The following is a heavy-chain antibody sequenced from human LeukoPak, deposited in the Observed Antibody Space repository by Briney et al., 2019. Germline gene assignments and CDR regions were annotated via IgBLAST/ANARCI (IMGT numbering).Heavy chain of an antibody. CDR3: AKDTSIGKYCTNGVCSPFDY. J-gene: IGHJ4*02. D-gene: IGHD2-8*01. CDR1: GYSISDGYH. V-gene: IGHV3-23*01. Sequence: PSETLSLTCGVSGYSISDGYHWGWIRQTPGKGLEWVSVISDSGDYTSYADSVRGRFTISRDNSRNTLYLQMISLRPEDTAVYYCAKDTSIGKYCTNGVCSPFDYWGQGTLVTVSS. CDR2: ISDSGDYT.